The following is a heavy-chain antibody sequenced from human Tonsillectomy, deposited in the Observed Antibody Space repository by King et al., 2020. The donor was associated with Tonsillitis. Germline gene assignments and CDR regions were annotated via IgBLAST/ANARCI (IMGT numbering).Heavy chain of an antibody. CDR2: SSGSGGST. CDR1: GFTFSSYA. J-gene: IGHJ6*03. CDR3: AKDSRRYCSSTSCKYYYYYYYMDV. D-gene: IGHD2-2*01. V-gene: IGHV3-23*04. Sequence: VQLVESGGGLVQPGGSLRLSFAASGFTFSSYAMSWVRQAPGEGLEWVSASSGSGGSTYYADSVKGRFTLSRDNSKNTLYLQMNSLRAEDTAVYYCAKDSRRYCSSTSCKYYYYYYYMDVWGKGTTVTVSS.